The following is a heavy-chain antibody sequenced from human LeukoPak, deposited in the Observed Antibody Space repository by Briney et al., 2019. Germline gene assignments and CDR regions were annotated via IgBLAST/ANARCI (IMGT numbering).Heavy chain of an antibody. Sequence: ASVKVSCKASGHTFTSYAMHWVRQAPGQRLEWMGWINASNGNTKYSQKFQGRVTITRDTSASTAYMELSSLRSEDTAVYYCARVGLRFLEWSDNWFDPWGQGTLVTVSS. D-gene: IGHD3-3*01. J-gene: IGHJ5*02. V-gene: IGHV1-3*01. CDR1: GHTFTSYA. CDR3: ARVGLRFLEWSDNWFDP. CDR2: INASNGNT.